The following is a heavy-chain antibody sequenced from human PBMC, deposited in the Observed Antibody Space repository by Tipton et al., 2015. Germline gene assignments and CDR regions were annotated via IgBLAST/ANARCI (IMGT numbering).Heavy chain of an antibody. D-gene: IGHD2/OR15-2a*01. Sequence: GSLRLSCAAPGFTFSNYYMSWIRQAPGKGLEWLSYIDSSGRTIYYTDSVKGRFTISRDNSKNSLYLQMNGLRAEDTAIYYCATQSMSYFYYGMDVWGQGTTVTVSS. V-gene: IGHV3-11*01. CDR3: ATQSMSYFYYGMDV. CDR2: IDSSGRTI. CDR1: GFTFSNYY. J-gene: IGHJ6*02.